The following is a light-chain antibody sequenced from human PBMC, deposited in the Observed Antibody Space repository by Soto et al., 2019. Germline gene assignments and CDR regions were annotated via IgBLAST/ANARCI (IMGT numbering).Light chain of an antibody. Sequence: QSVLTQPPSVSAAPGQKVTISCSGSSSNIGGNSVSWYQQLPGTAPKLLIYDDNKRPSGIPDRSSGSKSGTSATLGITGFQTGDEADYYCGSWDSRLSAYVFGTGTKVTVL. CDR1: SSNIGGNS. CDR3: GSWDSRLSAYV. CDR2: DDN. V-gene: IGLV1-51*01. J-gene: IGLJ1*01.